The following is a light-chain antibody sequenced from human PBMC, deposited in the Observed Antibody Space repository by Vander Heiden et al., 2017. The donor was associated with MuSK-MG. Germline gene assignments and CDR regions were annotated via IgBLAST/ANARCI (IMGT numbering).Light chain of an antibody. CDR2: WND. CDR1: TSNVESNS. Sequence: QSALTQPPSASGTPGQRVTISCSGSTSNVESNSVYWYQQLPGTAPKLLIYWNDRRPSGVPDRFSGSKSGSSASLAISGLQSEDEADYYCAVWDDSLNGRLFGSGTKVSVL. J-gene: IGLJ1*01. V-gene: IGLV1-47*01. CDR3: AVWDDSLNGRL.